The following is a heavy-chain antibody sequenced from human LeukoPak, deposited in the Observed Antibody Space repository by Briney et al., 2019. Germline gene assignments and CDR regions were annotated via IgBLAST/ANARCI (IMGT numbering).Heavy chain of an antibody. D-gene: IGHD5-18*01. CDR2: IWYDGSNK. CDR1: GFTFSSYG. Sequence: GGSLRLSCAASGFTFSSYGMHWVRQAPGKGLEWMAVIWYDGSNKYYADSVKGRFTISRDNSKNTLYLQMNSLRAEDTAVFYCAREWDTAMGDDAFDIWGQGTMVTVSS. J-gene: IGHJ3*02. V-gene: IGHV3-33*01. CDR3: AREWDTAMGDDAFDI.